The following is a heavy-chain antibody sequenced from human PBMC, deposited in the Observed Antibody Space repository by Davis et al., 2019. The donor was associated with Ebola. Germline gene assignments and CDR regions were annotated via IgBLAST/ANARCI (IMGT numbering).Heavy chain of an antibody. CDR3: ARDLKQPPPAYYYGMDV. V-gene: IGHV3-49*04. CDR1: GLTLGAYA. Sequence: GGSLRLSCTASGLTLGAYAMNWVRRAPGKGLEWVGFIRSKAYGGKAQYAASVKGRFTISRDDSKSIVYLQMDSLKSEDTAVYYCARDLKQPPPAYYYGMDVWGQGTTVTVSS. D-gene: IGHD6-13*01. CDR2: IRSKAYGGKA. J-gene: IGHJ6*02.